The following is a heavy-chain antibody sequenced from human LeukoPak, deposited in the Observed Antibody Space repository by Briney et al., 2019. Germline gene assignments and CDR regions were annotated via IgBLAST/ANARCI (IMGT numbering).Heavy chain of an antibody. V-gene: IGHV3-23*01. CDR3: AKEVYTAYDYIWGSYREVLDY. J-gene: IGHJ4*02. D-gene: IGHD3-16*02. Sequence: GGSLRLSCAASGFTFSSYAMSWVRQAPGKGLEWVSAISGSGGSTYYADSVKGRFTISRDNSKNTLYLQMNSLRAEDTAVYYCAKEVYTAYDYIWGSYREVLDYWGQGTLVTVSS. CDR1: GFTFSSYA. CDR2: ISGSGGST.